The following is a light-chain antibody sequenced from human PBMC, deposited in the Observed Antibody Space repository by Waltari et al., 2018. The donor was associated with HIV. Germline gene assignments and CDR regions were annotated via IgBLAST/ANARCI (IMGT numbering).Light chain of an antibody. V-gene: IGLV2-8*01. CDR2: DVT. CDR3: NSYAGNNKGV. J-gene: IGLJ1*01. Sequence: QSALTQPPSASGSPGPSVTISCTRPRGDVGCYNYVSWYQQHPGKAPKLLIYDVTKRPPGVPERFSGSKSGNTASLTVSGLQAEDEADYYCNSYAGNNKGVFGTGTKVTVL. CDR1: RGDVGCYNY.